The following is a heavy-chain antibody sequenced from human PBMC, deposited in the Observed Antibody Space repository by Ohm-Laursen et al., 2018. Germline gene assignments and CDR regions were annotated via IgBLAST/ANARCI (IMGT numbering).Heavy chain of an antibody. CDR2: MNPNSGNT. D-gene: IGHD2-15*01. CDR3: ATGRYCSGGSCYSLLYYGMDV. CDR1: GYTFTSYG. J-gene: IGHJ6*02. V-gene: IGHV1-8*02. Sequence: ASVKVSCKASGYTFTSYGISWVRQATGQGLEWMGWMNPNSGNTGYAQKFQGRVTMTEDTSTDTAYMELSSLRSEDTAVYYCATGRYCSGGSCYSLLYYGMDVWGQGTTVTVSS.